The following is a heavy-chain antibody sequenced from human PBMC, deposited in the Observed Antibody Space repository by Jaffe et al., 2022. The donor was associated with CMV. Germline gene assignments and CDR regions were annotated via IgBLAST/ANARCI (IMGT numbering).Heavy chain of an antibody. D-gene: IGHD6-6*01. CDR1: GFTFSSYG. Sequence: QVQLVESGGGVVQPGRSLRLSCAASGFTFSSYGMHWVRQAPGKGLEWVAVIWYDGSNKYYADSVKGRFTISRDNSKNTLYLQMNSLRAEDTAVYYCARAFQQLVLREGMDVWGQGTTVTVSS. CDR3: ARAFQQLVLREGMDV. V-gene: IGHV3-33*01. J-gene: IGHJ6*02. CDR2: IWYDGSNK.